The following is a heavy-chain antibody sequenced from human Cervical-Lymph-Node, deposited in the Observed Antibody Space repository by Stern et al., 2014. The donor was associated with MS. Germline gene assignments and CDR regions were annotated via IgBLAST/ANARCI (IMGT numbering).Heavy chain of an antibody. CDR2: IYTSGST. CDR1: GGSISSGSYY. D-gene: IGHD3-9*01. J-gene: IGHJ6*02. CDR3: ARDCRLRYFDNYGMDV. Sequence: QVQLQESGPGLVKPSQTLSLTCTVSGGSISSGSYYWSWIRQPAGKGLEXIGRIYTSGSTNYNPSLKSRVTISVDTSQNPFSLKLSSVTAADTAVYYCARDCRLRYFDNYGMDVWGQGTTVTVSS. V-gene: IGHV4-61*02.